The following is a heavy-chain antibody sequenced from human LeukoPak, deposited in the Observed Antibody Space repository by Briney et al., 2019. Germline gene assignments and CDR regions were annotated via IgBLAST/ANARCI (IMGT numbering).Heavy chain of an antibody. CDR2: IYYSGST. CDR1: GGSISSYY. J-gene: IGHJ3*02. D-gene: IGHD4-17*01. Sequence: SETLSLTCTVSGGSISSYYWSWIRQPPGKGLEWIGYIYYSGSTNYNPSLKSRVTISVDTSKNQFSLKLSSVTAADTAVYYCARAEDDYGDYGDAFDIWGQGTMVTVSS. V-gene: IGHV4-59*01. CDR3: ARAEDDYGDYGDAFDI.